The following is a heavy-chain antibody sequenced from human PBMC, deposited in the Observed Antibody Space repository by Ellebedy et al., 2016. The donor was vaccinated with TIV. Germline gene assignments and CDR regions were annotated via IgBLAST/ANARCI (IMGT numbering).Heavy chain of an antibody. CDR3: ARELATIVYNWFDP. D-gene: IGHD5-24*01. CDR1: GGSFSGYY. Sequence: SETLSLTXAVYGGSFSGYYWSWIRQPPGKGLEWIGEINHSGSTNYNPSLKSRVTISVETSKSQFSLKLSSVTAADTAVYYCARELATIVYNWFDPWGQGTLVTVSS. J-gene: IGHJ5*02. CDR2: INHSGST. V-gene: IGHV4-34*01.